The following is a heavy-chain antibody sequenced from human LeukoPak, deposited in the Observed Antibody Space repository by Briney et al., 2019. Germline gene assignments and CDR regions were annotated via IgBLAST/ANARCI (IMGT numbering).Heavy chain of an antibody. V-gene: IGHV1-69*05. Sequence: GSSVKVSCKASGGTFSSYAISWVRQAPGQGLEWMGRIIPIFGTANYAQKFQGRVTITTDESTSTAYMELSSLRSEDTAVDYCARHGSISVAGFYWGQGTLVTVSS. CDR3: ARHGSISVAGFY. D-gene: IGHD6-19*01. CDR1: GGTFSSYA. CDR2: IIPIFGTA. J-gene: IGHJ4*02.